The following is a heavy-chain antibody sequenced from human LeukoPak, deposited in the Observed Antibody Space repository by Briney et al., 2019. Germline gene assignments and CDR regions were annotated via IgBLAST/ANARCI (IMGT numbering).Heavy chain of an antibody. CDR3: ARPRAVAGYYFDY. CDR2: IYPADSDT. Sequence: GESLKISCKGSGYSFSNYWIAWVRQMPGGGLEWMGIIYPADSDTRYSPSFQGQVTISADKSISTAYLQWSSLKASDTAMYYCARPRAVAGYYFDYWGQGTLVTVSS. D-gene: IGHD6-19*01. V-gene: IGHV5-51*01. J-gene: IGHJ4*02. CDR1: GYSFSNYW.